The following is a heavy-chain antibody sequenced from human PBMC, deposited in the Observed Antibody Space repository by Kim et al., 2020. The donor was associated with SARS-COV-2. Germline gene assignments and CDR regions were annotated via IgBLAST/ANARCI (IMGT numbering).Heavy chain of an antibody. V-gene: IGHV6-1*01. CDR2: KWYN. D-gene: IGHD1-1*01. J-gene: IGHJ4*02. Sequence: KWYNDYAVSVKSRITINPDTSKNQFSLQLNSLTPEDTAVYFCARRVGNRPTYWGQGTLVTVSS. CDR3: ARRVGNRPTY.